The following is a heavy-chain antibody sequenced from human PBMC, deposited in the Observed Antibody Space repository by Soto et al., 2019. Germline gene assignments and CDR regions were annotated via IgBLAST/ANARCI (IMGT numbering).Heavy chain of an antibody. D-gene: IGHD1-7*01. Sequence: RGGSLRLGLAECGFTVGSCAMSWIRPAPGKGLEWVSAISGSGGSTYYADSVKGRFTISRDNSKNTLYLQMNSLRAEDTAVYYCALLITGTTGWGQGTLGTFS. CDR3: ALLITGTTG. CDR2: ISGSGGST. J-gene: IGHJ4*02. V-gene: IGHV3-23*01. CDR1: GFTVGSCA.